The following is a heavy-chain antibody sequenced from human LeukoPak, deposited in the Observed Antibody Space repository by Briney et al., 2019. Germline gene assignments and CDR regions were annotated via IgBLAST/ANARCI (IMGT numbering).Heavy chain of an antibody. CDR2: IIPIFGTA. V-gene: IGHV1-69*06. D-gene: IGHD3-22*01. CDR1: GYTFTSYD. Sequence: SVKVSCKASGYTFTSYDIHWVRQAPGQGLEWMGGIIPIFGTANYAQKFQGRVTITADKSTSTAYMELSSLRSEDTAVYYCARDRGYYDSSGYYRGQDAFDIWGQGTMVTVSS. CDR3: ARDRGYYDSSGYYRGQDAFDI. J-gene: IGHJ3*02.